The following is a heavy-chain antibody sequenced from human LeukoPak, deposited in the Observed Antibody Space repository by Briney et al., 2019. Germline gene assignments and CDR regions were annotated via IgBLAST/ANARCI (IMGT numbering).Heavy chain of an antibody. V-gene: IGHV1-18*01. CDR3: ARDSPFLVPGTGDAFDV. Sequence: ASVKVSCKASGYTFSTFGISWVRQAPGQGREGMGWISAYHGKTNFAQRFQGRVTLTTESSTSTAYMELRSLRSDDTAMYYCARDSPFLVPGTGDAFDVWGQGTMVSVSS. CDR2: ISAYHGKT. J-gene: IGHJ3*01. CDR1: GYTFSTFG. D-gene: IGHD6-19*01.